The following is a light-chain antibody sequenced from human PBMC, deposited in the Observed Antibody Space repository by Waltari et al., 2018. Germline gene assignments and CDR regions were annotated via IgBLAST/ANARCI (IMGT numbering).Light chain of an antibody. Sequence: AIRMTQSPSSFSASTGDRVTITCRASQGISSYLAWYQQKPGKAPKLLIYAASTLQSGVPSRSSGSGSGTDFTLTISCLQSEDFATYYCQQYYSYPHTFGQGTKLEIK. CDR2: AAS. CDR3: QQYYSYPHT. J-gene: IGKJ2*01. V-gene: IGKV1-8*01. CDR1: QGISSY.